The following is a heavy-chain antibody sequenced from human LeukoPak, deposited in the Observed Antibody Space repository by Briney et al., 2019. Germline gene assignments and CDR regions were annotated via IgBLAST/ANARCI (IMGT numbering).Heavy chain of an antibody. V-gene: IGHV1-2*02. D-gene: IGHD3-22*01. J-gene: IGHJ4*02. CDR2: INPNSGGT. CDR3: ARVLSPRTGYDSSGRH. CDR1: GYTFTGYY. Sequence: ASVKVSCKASGYTFTGYYMHWVRQAPGQGLEWMGWINPNSGGTNYAQKFQGRVTMTRDTPISTAYMELSRLRSDDTAVYYCARVLSPRTGYDSSGRHWGQGTLVTVSS.